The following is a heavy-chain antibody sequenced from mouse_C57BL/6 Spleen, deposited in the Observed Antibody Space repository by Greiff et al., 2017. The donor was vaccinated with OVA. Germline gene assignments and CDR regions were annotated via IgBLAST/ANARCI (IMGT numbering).Heavy chain of an antibody. J-gene: IGHJ1*03. CDR1: GYTFTSYW. V-gene: IGHV1-72*01. CDR3: AREEITTVAAAYWYFDV. Sequence: QVQLQQPGAELVKPGASVKLSCKASGYTFTSYWMHWVKQRPGRGLEWIGRIDPNSGGTKYNEKFKSKATLTVDKPSSPAYMQLSSLTSEDSAVYYCAREEITTVAAAYWYFDVWGTGTTVTVSS. CDR2: IDPNSGGT. D-gene: IGHD1-1*01.